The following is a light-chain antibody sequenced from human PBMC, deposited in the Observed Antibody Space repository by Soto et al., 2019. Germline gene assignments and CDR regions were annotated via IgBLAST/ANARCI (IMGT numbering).Light chain of an antibody. CDR1: SSDVGAYKY. V-gene: IGLV2-14*03. J-gene: IGLJ1*01. CDR2: DVT. CDR3: NSFTTTSAYV. Sequence: QSVLTQPASVSGSPGQSITISCTGTSSDVGAYKYVSWYQQHPGKAPKLMIYDVTNRPSGVSNRSSGSKSGNTASLTISGLQAEDEADYYCNSFTTTSAYVFGSGTKVTVL.